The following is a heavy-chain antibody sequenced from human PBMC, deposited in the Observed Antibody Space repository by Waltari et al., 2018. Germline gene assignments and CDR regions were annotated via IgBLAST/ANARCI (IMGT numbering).Heavy chain of an antibody. J-gene: IGHJ3*02. V-gene: IGHV4-34*01. D-gene: IGHD3-22*01. CDR3: ASMGSSGQAFDI. Sequence: VLLLESGGGLVQPGGSLSLSCEASAFPSTSHGVSWVRRAPGEGLEWFGEINQSGSTNYNPSLKSRVTISVDTSTNQFSLKLSSVTAADTAVYYCASMGSSGQAFDIWGQGTMVTVSS. CDR1: AFPSTSHG. CDR2: INQSGST.